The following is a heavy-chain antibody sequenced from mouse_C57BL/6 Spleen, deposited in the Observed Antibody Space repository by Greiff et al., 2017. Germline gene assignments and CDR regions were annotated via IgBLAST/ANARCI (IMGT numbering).Heavy chain of an antibody. Sequence: EVQVVESGGGLVQPGGSLSLSCAASGFTFTDYYMSWVRQPPGKGLEWLGFIRNKANGYTTEYSASVKGRFTISRDNSQSILYLQMNALRAEDSATYYCARSDGYPFAYWGKGTLVTVSA. J-gene: IGHJ3*01. D-gene: IGHD2-3*01. CDR1: GFTFTDYY. CDR3: ARSDGYPFAY. CDR2: IRNKANGYTT. V-gene: IGHV7-3*01.